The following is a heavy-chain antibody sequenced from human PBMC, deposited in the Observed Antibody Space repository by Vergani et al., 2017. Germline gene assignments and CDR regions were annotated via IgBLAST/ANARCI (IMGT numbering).Heavy chain of an antibody. CDR2: INPNSGGT. D-gene: IGHD2-2*02. CDR3: AREECSSTSCYKNYYYYYGMDV. J-gene: IGHJ6*02. V-gene: IGHV1-2*02. Sequence: QVQLVQSGAEVKKPGASVKVSCKASGYTFTGYYMHWVRQAPGQGLEWMGWINPNSGGTNYAQKFQGRVTMTRDTSISTAYMELSRLRSDDTAVYYCAREECSSTSCYKNYYYYYGMDVWGQGP. CDR1: GYTFTGYY.